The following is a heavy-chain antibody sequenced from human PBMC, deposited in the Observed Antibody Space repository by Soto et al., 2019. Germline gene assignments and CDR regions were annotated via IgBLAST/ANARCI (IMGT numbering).Heavy chain of an antibody. J-gene: IGHJ4*02. CDR2: ISSSSSYI. D-gene: IGHD4-17*01. CDR3: ARDLSYGDYYWDY. V-gene: IGHV3-21*01. CDR1: GFTFSSYS. Sequence: EVQLVESGGGLVKPGGSLRLSCAASGFTFSSYSMNWVRQAPGKGLEWVSSISSSSSYIYYADSVKGRFTISRDNAKNSLYLKMNSLRAEDTAVYYCARDLSYGDYYWDYWGQGTLVTVSS.